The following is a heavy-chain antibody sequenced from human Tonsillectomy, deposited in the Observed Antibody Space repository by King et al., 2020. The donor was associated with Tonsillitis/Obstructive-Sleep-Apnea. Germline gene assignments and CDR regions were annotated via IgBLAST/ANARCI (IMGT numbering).Heavy chain of an antibody. D-gene: IGHD3-3*01. V-gene: IGHV3-7*03. CDR3: ARDPSAYYDFWSGYYSYWYFDL. J-gene: IGHJ2*01. CDR2: IKQDGSEK. Sequence: VQLVESGGGLVQPGGSLRLSCAASGFTFSSYWMSWVRQAPGKGLEWVANIKQDGSEKYYVDSVKGRFTISRDNAKNSLYLQMNSLRAEDTAVYYCARDPSAYYDFWSGYYSYWYFDLWGRGPLVTVSS. CDR1: GFTFSSYW.